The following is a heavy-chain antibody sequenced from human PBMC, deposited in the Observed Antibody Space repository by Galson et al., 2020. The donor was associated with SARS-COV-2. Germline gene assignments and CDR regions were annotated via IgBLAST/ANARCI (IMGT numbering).Heavy chain of an antibody. D-gene: IGHD3-10*01. Sequence: GESLKISCAASGFTFSSYGMHWVRQAPGKGLEWVAVIWYDGSNKYYADSVKGRFTISKDNSKNTLYLQMNSLRAEDTAVYYCARGRGVLWFRELLDWDFDYWGQGTLVTVSS. CDR1: GFTFSSYG. V-gene: IGHV3-33*01. CDR3: ARGRGVLWFRELLDWDFDY. J-gene: IGHJ4*02. CDR2: IWYDGSNK.